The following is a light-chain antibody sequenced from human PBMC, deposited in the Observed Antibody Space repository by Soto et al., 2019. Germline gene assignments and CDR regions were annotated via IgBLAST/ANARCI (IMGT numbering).Light chain of an antibody. J-gene: IGLJ3*02. V-gene: IGLV1-47*01. CDR2: RNN. CDR1: NSNIGSNY. Sequence: QSVLTQPPSASGTPGQRVTISCSGSNSNIGSNYVHWYQHLPGTAPKLLIYRNNQRPSGVPDRFFGSKSGTSASLTIIGLQAEDEADYYCQSYDSSLSGSGVFGGGTKVTVL. CDR3: QSYDSSLSGSGV.